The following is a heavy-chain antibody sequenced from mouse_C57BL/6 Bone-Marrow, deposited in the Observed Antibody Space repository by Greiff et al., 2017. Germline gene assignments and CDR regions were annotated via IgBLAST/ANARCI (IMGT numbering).Heavy chain of an antibody. Sequence: EVQLQESGPGLVKPSQSLSLTCSVTGYSITSGYYWNWIRQFPGNKLEWMGYISYDGSNNYNPSLKNRISITRDTSKNQFFLKLNSVTTEDTATYYCARSPSTTVVDWYFDVWGTGTTVTVSS. V-gene: IGHV3-6*01. D-gene: IGHD1-1*01. CDR1: GYSITSGYY. CDR3: ARSPSTTVVDWYFDV. CDR2: ISYDGSN. J-gene: IGHJ1*03.